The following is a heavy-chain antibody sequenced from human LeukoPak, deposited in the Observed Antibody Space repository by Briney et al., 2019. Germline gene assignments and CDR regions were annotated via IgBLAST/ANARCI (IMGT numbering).Heavy chain of an antibody. CDR1: GYTYSTYD. D-gene: IGHD6-13*01. Sequence: ASVKVSCKASGYTYSTYDIHWVRQAPGQRLEWMGWINVGNGHTKYSQTFQDRVTITRDRSANTAYMELSSLRPEDTAVYYCASFRYSSSWSPLDYWGQGTLVTVSS. CDR3: ASFRYSSSWSPLDY. J-gene: IGHJ4*02. V-gene: IGHV1-3*01. CDR2: INVGNGHT.